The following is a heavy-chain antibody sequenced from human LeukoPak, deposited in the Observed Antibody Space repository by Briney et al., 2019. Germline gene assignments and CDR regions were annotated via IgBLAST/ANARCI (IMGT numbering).Heavy chain of an antibody. J-gene: IGHJ4*02. CDR2: INPNSGGT. CDR3: ARLGYSYGLYYFDY. V-gene: IGHV1-2*02. D-gene: IGHD5-18*01. Sequence: GASVKVSCKASGYTFTGYYIFWVRQAPGQGLEWMGWINPNSGGTNYAQKLQGRVTMTTDTSTSTAYMELRSLRSDDTAVYYCARLGYSYGLYYFDYWGQGTLVTVSS. CDR1: GYTFTGYY.